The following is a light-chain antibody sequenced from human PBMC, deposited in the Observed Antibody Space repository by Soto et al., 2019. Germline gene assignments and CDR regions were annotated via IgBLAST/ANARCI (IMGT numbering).Light chain of an antibody. CDR2: EVY. V-gene: IGLV2-8*01. J-gene: IGLJ3*02. CDR3: SSYVGNNNLV. CDR1: FNDVGGYNY. Sequence: QSALTQPPSASGSPGQSVTISCTGTFNDVGGYNYVSWYQQHPGKAPKVIIYEVYKRTSGVPDRFSGSKSGKMASLTVSGLQADDEADYYCSSYVGNNNLVFGGGTKVTVL.